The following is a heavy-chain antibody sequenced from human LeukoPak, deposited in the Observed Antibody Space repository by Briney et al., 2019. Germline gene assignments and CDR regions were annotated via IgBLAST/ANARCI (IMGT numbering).Heavy chain of an antibody. Sequence: SYTLSLTCTLSGGTLSKYYWSWIRQPPGKGLEWIGYIYYSGSTNYNPSLKSRVTISVDTSKNQFSLKLSSVTAVDTAVYYCAREYVAVAGNWFDPWGQGTLVTVSS. CDR3: AREYVAVAGNWFDP. CDR2: IYYSGST. J-gene: IGHJ5*02. D-gene: IGHD6-19*01. CDR1: GGTLSKYY. V-gene: IGHV4-59*01.